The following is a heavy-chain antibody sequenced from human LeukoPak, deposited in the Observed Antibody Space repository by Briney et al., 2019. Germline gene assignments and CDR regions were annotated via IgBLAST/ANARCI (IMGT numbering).Heavy chain of an antibody. V-gene: IGHV1-18*01. J-gene: IGHJ6*02. CDR1: GYTFTSYG. D-gene: IGHD1-7*01. CDR3: ARDLRNWNYLRDYYGMDV. CDR2: ISAYNGNT. Sequence: ASVKVSRKASGYTFTSYGISWVRQAPGQGLEWMGWISAYNGNTNYAQKLQGRVTMTTDTSTSTAYMELRSLRSDDTAGYYCARDLRNWNYLRDYYGMDVWGQGTTVTVSS.